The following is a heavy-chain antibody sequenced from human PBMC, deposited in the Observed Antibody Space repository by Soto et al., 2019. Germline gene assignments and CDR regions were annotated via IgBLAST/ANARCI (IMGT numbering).Heavy chain of an antibody. J-gene: IGHJ5*02. Sequence: SVKVSCKASGGTFSTYTITWVRQAPGQGLEWMGRIIPIIGIINYAQKFQGRVTITADKFTGTAYMELTRLRSEDTAVYYCARGFRGGDADWFDPWGQGTLVTVSS. V-gene: IGHV1-69*02. CDR2: IIPIIGII. CDR1: GGTFSTYT. D-gene: IGHD2-21*02. CDR3: ARGFRGGDADWFDP.